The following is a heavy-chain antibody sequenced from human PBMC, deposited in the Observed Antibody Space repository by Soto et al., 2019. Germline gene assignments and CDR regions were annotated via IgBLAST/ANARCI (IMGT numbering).Heavy chain of an antibody. V-gene: IGHV3-11*01. CDR3: ARNRKACYYCGAYFDY. J-gene: IGHJ4*01. CDR2: MSGGGSTI. Sequence: GGSLRLSCVASDFTFSDYYMSWVRQAPGKGLEWVSYMSGGGSTIYYADSVKGRFAISRDNSKKSLYLEMNSLRGDDTAVYYCARNRKACYYCGAYFDYWGHGTLVTVSS. CDR1: DFTFSDYY. D-gene: IGHD2-21*01.